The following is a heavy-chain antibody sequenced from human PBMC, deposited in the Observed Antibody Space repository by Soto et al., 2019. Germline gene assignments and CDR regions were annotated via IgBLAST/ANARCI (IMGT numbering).Heavy chain of an antibody. V-gene: IGHV3-74*01. D-gene: IGHD3-16*01. CDR1: GFTVSSKY. CDR2: INSDGSST. CDR3: ARDRDYIWGTRDNWFDP. Sequence: GGSLRLSCAASGFTVSSKYMNWVRQAPGKGLEWVSRINSDGSSTSYADSVKGRFTISRDNAKNTLYLQMNSLRAEDTAVYYCARDRDYIWGTRDNWFDPWGQGTLVTVSS. J-gene: IGHJ5*02.